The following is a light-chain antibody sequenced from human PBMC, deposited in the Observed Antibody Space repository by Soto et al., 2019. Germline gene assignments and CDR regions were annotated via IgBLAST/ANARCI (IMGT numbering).Light chain of an antibody. Sequence: DIQMTQSPSSLSASVGDSVTIPCRASQRINKYLNWYQQRSGRAPRLLIHTASSLHSGVPSRFSGSGSGSDFTLTISSLQPEDFATYFCQQSFSTPYTFGQGTKSEI. CDR3: QQSFSTPYT. V-gene: IGKV1-39*01. CDR2: TAS. J-gene: IGKJ2*01. CDR1: QRINKY.